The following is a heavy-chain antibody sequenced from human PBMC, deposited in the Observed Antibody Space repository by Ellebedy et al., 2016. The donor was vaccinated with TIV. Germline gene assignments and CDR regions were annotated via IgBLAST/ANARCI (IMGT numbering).Heavy chain of an antibody. CDR1: GFTFSDYW. CDR3: ARGTWTRGS. Sequence: GESLKISCAASGFTFSDYWMSWVRQAPGTGLEWVANIKKDGSVKYYVDSVKGRFTISSDNAKNSLYLQMNSLRAEDTAVYYCARGTWTRGSWGQGTLVTVSS. CDR2: IKKDGSVK. V-gene: IGHV3-7*03. J-gene: IGHJ5*02. D-gene: IGHD3/OR15-3a*01.